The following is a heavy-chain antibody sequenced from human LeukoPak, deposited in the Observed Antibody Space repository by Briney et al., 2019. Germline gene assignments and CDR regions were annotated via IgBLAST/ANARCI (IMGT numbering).Heavy chain of an antibody. CDR2: IYTSGSS. J-gene: IGHJ1*01. V-gene: IGHV4-4*07. D-gene: IGHD3-10*01. CDR3: ATGRVYYASEF. Sequence: PSETLSLTCTVSGASISFYYWSWIRQPAGKGLEYIGRIYTSGSSNYSPSLKSRVTMSVDTSKNQFSLRLTSVTAADTAVYYCATGRVYYASEFWGQGAPVTVSS. CDR1: GASISFYY.